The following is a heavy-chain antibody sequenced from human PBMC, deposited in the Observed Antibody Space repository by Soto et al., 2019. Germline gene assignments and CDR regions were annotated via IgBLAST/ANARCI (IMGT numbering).Heavy chain of an antibody. CDR1: GGSISSGDYY. CDR3: ARATITMVRGILYYYGMDV. D-gene: IGHD3-10*01. CDR2: IYYTGST. J-gene: IGHJ6*02. Sequence: SETLSLTCTVSGGSISSGDYYWSWIRHPPGKGLEWIGYIYYTGSTYYNPSLKSRVTISVDTSKNQFSLNLRSVTAADTAVYYCARATITMVRGILYYYGMDVWGQGTTVTVSS. V-gene: IGHV4-30-4*01.